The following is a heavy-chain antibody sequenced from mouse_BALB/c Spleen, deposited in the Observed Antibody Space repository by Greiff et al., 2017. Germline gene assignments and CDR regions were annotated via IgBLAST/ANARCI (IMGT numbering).Heavy chain of an antibody. CDR1: GFTFSSYT. J-gene: IGHJ3*01. CDR3: ASPSYGSSPWFAY. Sequence: EVNLVESGGGLVKPGGSLKLSCAASGFTFSSYTMSWVRQTPEKRLEWVAYISNGGGSTYYPDTVKGRFTISRDNAKNTLYLQMSSLKSEDTAMYYCASPSYGSSPWFAYWGQGTLVTVSA. D-gene: IGHD1-1*01. CDR2: ISNGGGST. V-gene: IGHV5-12-2*01.